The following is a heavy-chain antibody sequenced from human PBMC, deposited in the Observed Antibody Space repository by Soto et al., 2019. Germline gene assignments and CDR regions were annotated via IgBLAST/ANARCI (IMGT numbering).Heavy chain of an antibody. D-gene: IGHD2-8*01. CDR1: GFTFSSYA. Sequence: QVQLVESGGGVVQPGRSLRLSCAASGFTFSSYAMHWVRQAPGKGLEWVAVISYDGSNKYYADSVKGRFTISRDNSKNTLYLQMNSLRAEDTAVYYCAGEVDGVYAIDYWGQGTLVTVSS. J-gene: IGHJ4*02. V-gene: IGHV3-30-3*01. CDR3: AGEVDGVYAIDY. CDR2: ISYDGSNK.